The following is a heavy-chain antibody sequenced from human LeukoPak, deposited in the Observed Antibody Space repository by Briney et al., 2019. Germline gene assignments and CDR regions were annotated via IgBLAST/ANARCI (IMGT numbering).Heavy chain of an antibody. Sequence: PSETLSLTCTVSGDSISSSNFYWGWIRRPPGKGLEWVASISYSGNAYYTPSLKSRVTMSVDTSRNQLSLELSSATAADTAVYYCARLFRDHRGYFDYWDQGTLVTVAS. CDR1: GDSISSSNFY. V-gene: IGHV4-39*01. CDR3: ARLFRDHRGYFDY. CDR2: ISYSGNA. D-gene: IGHD3-16*02. J-gene: IGHJ4*02.